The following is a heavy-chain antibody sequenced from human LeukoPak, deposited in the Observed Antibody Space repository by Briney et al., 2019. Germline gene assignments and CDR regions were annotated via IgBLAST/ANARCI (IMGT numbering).Heavy chain of an antibody. Sequence: ASVKVSCKASGYTFTGYYMHWVRQTPGQGLEWMGRINPNSGGTNYAQKFQGRVTMTRDTSISTAYMELSRLRSDDTAVYYCARAPHHDCSGGSCYPDYYYYGMDVWGQGTTVTVSS. CDR3: ARAPHHDCSGGSCYPDYYYYGMDV. V-gene: IGHV1-2*06. J-gene: IGHJ6*02. D-gene: IGHD2-15*01. CDR1: GYTFTGYY. CDR2: INPNSGGT.